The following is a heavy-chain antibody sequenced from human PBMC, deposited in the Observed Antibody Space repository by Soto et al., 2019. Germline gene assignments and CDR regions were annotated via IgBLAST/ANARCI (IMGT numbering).Heavy chain of an antibody. Sequence: QVQLQESGPGLVKPSGTLSLTCAVSGGSISSSNWWTWVRQSPGKGLEWIGESHHSGITNYNPSLKGRVTISLDMPKNQFSLRLTSVTAADTALYCCARCAYGSFTFGLDVWGQGTTVAVSS. D-gene: IGHD3-10*01. CDR1: GGSISSSNW. CDR3: ARCAYGSFTFGLDV. CDR2: SHHSGIT. V-gene: IGHV4-4*01. J-gene: IGHJ6*02.